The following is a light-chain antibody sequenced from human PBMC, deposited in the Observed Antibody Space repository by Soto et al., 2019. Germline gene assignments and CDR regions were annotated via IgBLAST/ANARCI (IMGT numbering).Light chain of an antibody. CDR3: TAWDGSLSGRV. J-gene: IGLJ3*02. Sequence: QSVLTQPPSASGTPGQRVTISCSGSSSNIGSTSVNWYQHLPGTAPKLLIHSNNQRPSGVPDRFSGSKSGTSASLAISGLQSDDEADYYCTAWDGSLSGRVFGGGTRVTVL. V-gene: IGLV1-44*01. CDR1: SSNIGSTS. CDR2: SNN.